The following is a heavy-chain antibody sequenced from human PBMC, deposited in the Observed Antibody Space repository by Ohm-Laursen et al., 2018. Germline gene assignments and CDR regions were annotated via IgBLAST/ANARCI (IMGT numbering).Heavy chain of an antibody. CDR1: GYTFTSYG. CDR3: ARDLLRYFDWLPFDY. V-gene: IGHV1-2*02. D-gene: IGHD3-9*01. Sequence: ASVKVSCKASGYTFTSYGISWVRQAPGQGLEWMGWINPNSGGTNYAQKFQGRVTMTRDTSISTAYMELSRLRSDDTAVYYCARDLLRYFDWLPFDYWGQGTLVTVSS. CDR2: INPNSGGT. J-gene: IGHJ4*02.